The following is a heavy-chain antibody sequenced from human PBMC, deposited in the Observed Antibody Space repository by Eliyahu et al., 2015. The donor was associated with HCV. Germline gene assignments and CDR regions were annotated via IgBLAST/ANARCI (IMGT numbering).Heavy chain of an antibody. J-gene: IGHJ6*02. CDR3: ARDERWCSSSSCYYYYYGMDV. Sequence: QVQLVESGGGVVQPGRSLRLSCAASGFTFSSYGXXWVRQAPGKGLEWVAVIWYDGSNKYYADSVKGRFTISRDNSKNTLYLQMNSLRAEDTTVYYCARDERWCSSSSCYYYYYGMDVWGQGTTVTVSS. CDR2: IWYDGSNK. D-gene: IGHD6-6*01. CDR1: GFTFSSYG. V-gene: IGHV3-33*01.